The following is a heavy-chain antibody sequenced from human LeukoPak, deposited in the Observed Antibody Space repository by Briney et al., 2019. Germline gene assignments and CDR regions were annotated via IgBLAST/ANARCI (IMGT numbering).Heavy chain of an antibody. CDR1: GFIVSSNF. D-gene: IGHD4-17*01. Sequence: PGGSLRLSCAASGFIVSSNFMSWVRQAPGKGLEWVSVIYSDGSTHYADSVKGRFTISRDNSKNALYLQMNSLRAEDTAVYYCARDWSPHYYGDYSYDYWGQGTLVTVSS. CDR3: ARDWSPHYYGDYSYDY. J-gene: IGHJ4*02. CDR2: IYSDGST. V-gene: IGHV3-53*01.